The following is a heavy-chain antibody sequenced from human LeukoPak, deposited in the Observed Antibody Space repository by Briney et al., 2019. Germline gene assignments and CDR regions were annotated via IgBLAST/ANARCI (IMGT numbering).Heavy chain of an antibody. CDR2: ISYDGSNK. CDR3: ARDNLIWSGYHAGWFDP. D-gene: IGHD3-3*01. J-gene: IGHJ5*02. Sequence: GRSLRLSCAASGFTFSSYAMHWVRQAPGKGLEWVAVISYDGSNKYYADSVKGRFTISRDNSKNTLYLQMNSLRAEDTAVYYCARDNLIWSGYHAGWFDPWGQGTLVTVSS. V-gene: IGHV3-30-3*01. CDR1: GFTFSSYA.